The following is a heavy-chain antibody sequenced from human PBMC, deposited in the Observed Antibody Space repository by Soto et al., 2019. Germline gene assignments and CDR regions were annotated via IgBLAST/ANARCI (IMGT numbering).Heavy chain of an antibody. J-gene: IGHJ4*02. CDR1: GFAFSNAW. V-gene: IGHV3-15*07. D-gene: IGHD6-13*01. CDR2: IKSKSEGGTA. Sequence: GGSLRLSCATSGFAFSNAWMNWVRQAPGKGLEWVGRIKSKSEGGTADYAAPVKGRFTISRDDSKNTLYLQMNSLKTDDTAVYYCTTDSSPFFPVIAAAGTEFDYWGRGTLVPVSS. CDR3: TTDSSPFFPVIAAAGTEFDY.